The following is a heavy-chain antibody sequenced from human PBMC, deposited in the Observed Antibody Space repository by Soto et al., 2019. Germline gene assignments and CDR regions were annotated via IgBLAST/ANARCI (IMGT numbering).Heavy chain of an antibody. CDR2: ISGSGGST. Sequence: GGSLRLSCAASGFTFSSYAMSWVRQAPGKGLEWVSAISGSGGSTYYADSVKGRFTISRDNSKNTLYLQMNSLRAEDTAVYYCAKGLTIFGVVSPPYFDYWGQGTLVTVSS. J-gene: IGHJ4*02. CDR1: GFTFSSYA. V-gene: IGHV3-23*01. CDR3: AKGLTIFGVVSPPYFDY. D-gene: IGHD3-3*01.